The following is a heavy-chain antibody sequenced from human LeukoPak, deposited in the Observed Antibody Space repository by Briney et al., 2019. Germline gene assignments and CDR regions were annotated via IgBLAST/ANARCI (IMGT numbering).Heavy chain of an antibody. V-gene: IGHV4-59*01. J-gene: IGHJ6*02. Sequence: PSETLSLTCTVSGGSISSYYWSWIRQPPGKGLEWIGYIYYSGSTNYNPSLKSRVTISVDTSKNQFSLKLSSVTAAHTAVYYCAYGMDVWGQGTTVTVSS. CDR2: IYYSGST. CDR3: AYGMDV. CDR1: GGSISSYY.